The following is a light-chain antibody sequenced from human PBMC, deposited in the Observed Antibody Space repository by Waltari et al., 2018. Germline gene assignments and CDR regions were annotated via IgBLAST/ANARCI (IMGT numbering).Light chain of an antibody. CDR1: QRISSN. CDR3: QQYNNWPFA. V-gene: IGKV3-15*01. Sequence: EIVMTQSPATLSWSPGERATLSCRASQRISSNLAWYQQKPGQAPRRLIYAASTRATGIPARFSGSGSGTEFTLTISSLQPEDFAIYYCQQYNNWPFAFGQGTKLEVK. CDR2: AAS. J-gene: IGKJ2*01.